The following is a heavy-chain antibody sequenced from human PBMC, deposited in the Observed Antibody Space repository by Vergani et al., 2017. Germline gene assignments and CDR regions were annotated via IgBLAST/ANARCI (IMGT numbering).Heavy chain of an antibody. CDR2: IIPIFGTA. CDR1: EATLRSYA. Sequence: QVQLVQSGAGVRKLGSSVKVSCKASEATLRSYATSGVQRPPGQGLEWMGGIIPIFGTANYAQKFQGRVTITADESTSTAYMELSSLRSEDTAVYYCARNYYYGSGSYSSFDYWGQGTLVTVSS. J-gene: IGHJ4*02. V-gene: IGHV1-69*12. D-gene: IGHD3-10*01. CDR3: ARNYYYGSGSYSSFDY.